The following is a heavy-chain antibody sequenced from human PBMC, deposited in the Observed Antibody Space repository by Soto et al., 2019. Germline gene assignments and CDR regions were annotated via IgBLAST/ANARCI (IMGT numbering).Heavy chain of an antibody. J-gene: IGHJ6*02. V-gene: IGHV1-69*05. D-gene: IGHD6-13*01. CDR2: IIPIFGTA. CDR3: ASLIAAAGPPHSPRYYYGMDV. Sequence: QVQLVQSGAEVKKPGSSVKVSCKASGGTFSSYAISWVRQAPGQGLEWMGGIIPIFGTADYAQNFQGRVTTTPDQTTSTAYMELSSLRSGDTAVYYCASLIAAAGPPHSPRYYYGMDVWGQGTTVTVSS. CDR1: GGTFSSYA.